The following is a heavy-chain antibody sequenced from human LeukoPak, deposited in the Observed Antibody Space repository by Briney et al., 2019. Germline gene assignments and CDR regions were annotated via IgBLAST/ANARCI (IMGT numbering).Heavy chain of an antibody. D-gene: IGHD3-3*02. J-gene: IGHJ3*01. CDR1: GDSISSYY. V-gene: IGHV4-59*01. CDR3: ARGVISTDAFDV. Sequence: PSETLSLPCTVSGDSISSYYWSWIRQPPGKGLEWIGYIYYSGSTIYNPSLKSRVTMSLDTSKNQFSLKLRSVTAADTAVYYCARGVISTDAFDVWGQGTMVTVSS. CDR2: IYYSGST.